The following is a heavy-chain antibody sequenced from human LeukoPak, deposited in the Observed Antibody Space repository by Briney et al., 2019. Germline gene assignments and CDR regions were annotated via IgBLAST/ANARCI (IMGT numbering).Heavy chain of an antibody. D-gene: IGHD3-3*01. V-gene: IGHV1-18*01. CDR1: GYTFTSYG. CDR2: SSAYNGNT. CDR3: GRSTRDYDLWSGYSNYSGMDV. Sequence: ASVTVSCKASGYTFTSYGISWVRQSPGQGLEWMGWSSAYNGNTNYAQKLQGRVTMTTDTSTSTAYTVLRSLRSDDTVGYCRGRSTRDYDLWSGYSNYSGMDVWGQGATVTVSS. J-gene: IGHJ6*01.